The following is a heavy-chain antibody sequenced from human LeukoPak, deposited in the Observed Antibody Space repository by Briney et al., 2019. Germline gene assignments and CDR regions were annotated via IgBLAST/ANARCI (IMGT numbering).Heavy chain of an antibody. Sequence: VASVKVSCKASGYTFTSYGTSWVRQAPGQGLDWMGWISAYNGNTNYAQKLQGRVTMTTDTSTSTAYMELRSLRSDDTAVYYCARDQRDGYIHYWGQGTLVTVSS. J-gene: IGHJ4*02. CDR3: ARDQRDGYIHY. V-gene: IGHV1-18*01. CDR1: GYTFTSYG. D-gene: IGHD5-24*01. CDR2: ISAYNGNT.